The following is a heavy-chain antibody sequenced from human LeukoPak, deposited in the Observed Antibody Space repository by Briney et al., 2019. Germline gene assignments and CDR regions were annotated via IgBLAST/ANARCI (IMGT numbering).Heavy chain of an antibody. CDR1: GYTFTSYG. CDR2: ISAYNGNT. D-gene: IGHD3-9*01. J-gene: IGHJ4*02. V-gene: IGHV1-18*01. Sequence: APVKVSCKASGYTFTSYGISWVRQAPGQGLEWMGWISAYNGNTNYAQKLQGRVTMTTDTSTSTDYMELRSLRSDDTAVYYCARAVRYFDWFDYWGQGTLVTVSS. CDR3: ARAVRYFDWFDY.